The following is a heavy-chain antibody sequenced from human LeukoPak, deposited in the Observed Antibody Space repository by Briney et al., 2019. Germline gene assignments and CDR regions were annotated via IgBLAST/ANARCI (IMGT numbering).Heavy chain of an antibody. CDR3: ARESGYDTSGYHLDC. D-gene: IGHD3-22*01. CDR1: GFIVSSNY. CDR2: IYSGGTT. Sequence: GGSLRLSCAASGFIVSSNYMSWVRQAPGKGLEWVSVIYSGGTTYYADSVKGRFTISRGNSKNTLYLQMNCLRAEDTAVYYCARESGYDTSGYHLDCWGQGTLVTVSS. J-gene: IGHJ4*02. V-gene: IGHV3-53*01.